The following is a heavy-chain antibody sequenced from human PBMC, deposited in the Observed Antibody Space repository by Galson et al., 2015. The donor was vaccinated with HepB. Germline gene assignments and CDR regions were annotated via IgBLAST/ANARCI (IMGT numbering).Heavy chain of an antibody. D-gene: IGHD3-3*01. CDR3: AERISITFFGPGKNYMDV. CDR2: ISGSGDTT. V-gene: IGHV3-23*01. J-gene: IGHJ6*03. Sequence: SLRLSCAASGFTFSSHAMSWVRQAPGKGLEWVSDISGSGDTTYYAGSVEGRFTISRDNSKNTLYMQINSLTAEDTAVYYCAERISITFFGPGKNYMDVWGKGTTVTVPS. CDR1: GFTFSSHA.